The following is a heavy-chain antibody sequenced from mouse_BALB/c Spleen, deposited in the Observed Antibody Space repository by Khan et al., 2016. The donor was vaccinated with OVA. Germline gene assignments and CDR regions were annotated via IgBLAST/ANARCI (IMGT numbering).Heavy chain of an antibody. CDR2: ISSFAYSI. Sequence: EVELVESGGGLVQPGGSRKLSCAASGFTFSDYGLAWVRQAPGKGPEWVALISSFAYSIYYADTVSGRFIISSENAKNTLYLEMSSRRSEDTAMYHYARSWAMDYWGQGTSVTVSS. CDR3: ARSWAMDY. J-gene: IGHJ4*01. CDR1: GFTFSDYG. V-gene: IGHV5-15*02.